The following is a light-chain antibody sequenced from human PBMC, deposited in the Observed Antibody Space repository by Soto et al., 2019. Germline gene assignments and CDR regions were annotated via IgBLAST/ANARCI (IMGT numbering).Light chain of an antibody. CDR2: GAS. CDR1: QSVSSN. V-gene: IGKV3-15*01. J-gene: IGKJ1*01. CDR3: QQYNNWPRT. Sequence: EVVMTQSPDTLSVSPGERATLSCRASQSVSSNLAWYQQKLGQAPRLLIYGASTRATGISAKFSGSGSGTEFTLTISSLQSGDFAIYYCQQYNNWPRTFGQGTKVDIK.